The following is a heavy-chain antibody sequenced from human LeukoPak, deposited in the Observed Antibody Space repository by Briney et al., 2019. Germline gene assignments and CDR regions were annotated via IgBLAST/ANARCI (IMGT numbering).Heavy chain of an antibody. CDR1: GGSNSSYY. V-gene: IGHV4-4*07. CDR3: AGDVRYSGSYRVYDAFDI. CDR2: IYTSGST. J-gene: IGHJ3*02. Sequence: PSETLSLTCTVSGGSNSSYYWSWIRQPAGKGLEWIGRIYTSGSTNYNPSLKSRVTMSVDTSKNQFSLKLSSVTAADTAVYYCAGDVRYSGSYRVYDAFDIWGQGTMVTVSS. D-gene: IGHD1-26*01.